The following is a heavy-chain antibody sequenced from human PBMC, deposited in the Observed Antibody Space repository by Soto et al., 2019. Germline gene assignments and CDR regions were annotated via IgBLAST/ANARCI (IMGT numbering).Heavy chain of an antibody. Sequence: VQLVESGGGVVQPGRSLRLSCAASGFTFSSYAMHWVRQAPGKGLEWVAVISYDGSNKYYADSVKGRFTISRDNSKNTLYLQMNSLRAEDTAVYYCAREGRGIVATIHFDYWGQGTLVTVSS. D-gene: IGHD5-12*01. CDR1: GFTFSSYA. CDR3: AREGRGIVATIHFDY. J-gene: IGHJ4*02. V-gene: IGHV3-30-3*01. CDR2: ISYDGSNK.